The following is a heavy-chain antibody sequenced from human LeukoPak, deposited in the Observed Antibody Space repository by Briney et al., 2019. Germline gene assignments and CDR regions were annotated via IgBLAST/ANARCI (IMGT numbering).Heavy chain of an antibody. D-gene: IGHD2-21*02. Sequence: SETLSLTCTVSGGSISSYYWSWIRQPPGKGLEWIGYIYYSGSTNYNPSLKSRVTISVDTSKNQFSLQLSSVTAADTTVYYCATLLYCCGDCYSAETDYYYGMDVWGQGTTVTVSS. CDR3: ATLLYCCGDCYSAETDYYYGMDV. CDR2: IYYSGST. J-gene: IGHJ6*02. V-gene: IGHV4-59*01. CDR1: GGSISSYY.